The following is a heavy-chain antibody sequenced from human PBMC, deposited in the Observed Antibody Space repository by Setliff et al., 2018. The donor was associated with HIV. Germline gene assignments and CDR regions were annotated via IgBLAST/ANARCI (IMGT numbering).Heavy chain of an antibody. J-gene: IGHJ3*01. CDR1: GFRFRSYW. V-gene: IGHV3-7*01. Sequence: PGGSLRLSCAASGFRFRSYWMSWVRQAPGKGLESVANVKQDGTETLYADSVKGRFTISRDNAKRSLYLQMNSLRVEDTAVYYCARDIPPEYPGFDLWGQGTVVTVSS. CDR2: VKQDGTET. CDR3: ARDIPPEYPGFDL. D-gene: IGHD6-6*01.